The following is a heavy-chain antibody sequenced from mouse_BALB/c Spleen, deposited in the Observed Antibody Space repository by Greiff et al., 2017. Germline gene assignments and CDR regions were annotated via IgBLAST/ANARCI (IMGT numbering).Heavy chain of an antibody. CDR2: ISDGGSYT. CDR1: GFTFSDYY. Sequence: EVHLVESGGGLVKPGGSLKLSCAASGFTFSDYYMYWVRQTPEKRLEWVATISDGGSYTYYPDSVKGRFTISRDNAKNNLYLQMSSLKSEDTAMYYCARDRDGNRFAYWGQGTLVTVSA. D-gene: IGHD2-1*01. J-gene: IGHJ3*01. V-gene: IGHV5-4*02. CDR3: ARDRDGNRFAY.